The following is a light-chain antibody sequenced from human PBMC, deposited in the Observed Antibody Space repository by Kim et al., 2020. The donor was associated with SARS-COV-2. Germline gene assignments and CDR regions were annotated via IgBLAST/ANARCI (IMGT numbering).Light chain of an antibody. J-gene: IGLJ2*01. CDR3: GTWDSSLTTVV. CDR2: GNN. CDR1: RSNIGNNY. V-gene: IGLV1-51*01. Sequence: QSVLTQPPSVSAAPGQKVTISCSGSRSNIGNNYVSWYQQPPGTAPKLLIYGNNERPSGIPDRFSGSKSGTSATLGITGLQTGDEADYYCGTWDSSLTTVVFGGGTKLTVL.